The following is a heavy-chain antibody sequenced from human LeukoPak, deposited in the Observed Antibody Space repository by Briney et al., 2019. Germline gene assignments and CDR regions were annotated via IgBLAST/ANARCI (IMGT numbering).Heavy chain of an antibody. J-gene: IGHJ4*02. CDR3: ARGLLYGAFGIVVVPAATGFDY. CDR2: IYSSGST. D-gene: IGHD2-2*01. Sequence: SETLSLTCTVSGGSMNNYYWNWIRQPAGKGLEWLGHIYSSGSTNYNPSLKSRVTISVDTSKNQFSLKLSSVTAADTAVYCCARGLLYGAFGIVVVPAATGFDYWGQGTLVTVSS. V-gene: IGHV4-4*07. CDR1: GGSMNNYY.